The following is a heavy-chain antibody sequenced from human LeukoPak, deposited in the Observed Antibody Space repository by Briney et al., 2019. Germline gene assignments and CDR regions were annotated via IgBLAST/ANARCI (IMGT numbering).Heavy chain of an antibody. CDR2: INAGYGDT. D-gene: IGHD2-21*02. CDR1: GYTFTNYA. J-gene: IGHJ3*02. CDR3: ARDCGGDSYLGAFDI. Sequence: ASVKVSCKASGYTFTNYAMHWVRQAPGQRLEWLGWINAGYGDTKYSQKFQGRITITRDTSASTLYMELSSLRPEDTAVYYCARDCGGDSYLGAFDIWGQGTVVTVSS. V-gene: IGHV1-3*01.